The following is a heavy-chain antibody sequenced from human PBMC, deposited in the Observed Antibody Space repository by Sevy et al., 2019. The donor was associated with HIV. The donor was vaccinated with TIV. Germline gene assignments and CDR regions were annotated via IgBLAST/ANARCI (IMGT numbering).Heavy chain of an antibody. V-gene: IGHV1-8*01. CDR2: MNPNSGNT. CDR3: ARGIAAAGLFDY. CDR1: GYTLTGYD. Sequence: ASVKVSCKASGYTLTGYDINWVRQATGQGLEWMGWMNPNSGNTGYAQKFQGRVTMTRNTSISTAYMELSSLRSEDTAVYYCARGIAAAGLFDYWGQGTLVTVSS. J-gene: IGHJ4*02. D-gene: IGHD6-13*01.